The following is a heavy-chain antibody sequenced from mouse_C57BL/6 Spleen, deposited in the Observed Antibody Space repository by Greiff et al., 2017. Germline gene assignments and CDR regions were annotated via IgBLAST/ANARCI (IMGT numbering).Heavy chain of an antibody. CDR2: ISSGSSTI. Sequence: EVQLMEPGGGLVKPGGSLKLSCAASGFTFSDYGLHWVRQAPEKGLAWVAYISSGSSTIYYADPMKGRFTISRDNAKNTLFLQMTSLGSEDTAMYDCARGTTVVANWYFEVWGTGTTVTVSS. D-gene: IGHD1-1*01. CDR1: GFTFSDYG. CDR3: ARGTTVVANWYFEV. J-gene: IGHJ1*03. V-gene: IGHV5-17*01.